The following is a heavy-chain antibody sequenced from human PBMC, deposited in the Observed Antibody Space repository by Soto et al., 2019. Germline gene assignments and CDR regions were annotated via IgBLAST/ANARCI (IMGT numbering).Heavy chain of an antibody. D-gene: IGHD2-2*01. Sequence: GGSLRLSCAASGFTFSSYAMSWVRQAPGKGLEWVSAISGSGGSNKYYADSVKGRFTISRDNSKNTLYLQMNSLRAEDTAVYYCARDLLDIVVVPAAETPIYYYYGMDVWGQGTTVTVSS. CDR3: ARDLLDIVVVPAAETPIYYYYGMDV. CDR2: ISGSGGSNK. V-gene: IGHV3-23*01. J-gene: IGHJ6*02. CDR1: GFTFSSYA.